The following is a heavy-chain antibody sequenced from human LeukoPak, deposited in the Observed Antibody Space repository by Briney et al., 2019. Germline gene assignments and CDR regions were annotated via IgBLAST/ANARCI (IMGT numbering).Heavy chain of an antibody. CDR1: GYTFTSYY. D-gene: IGHD6-13*01. CDR3: ARDYGQQLVLNWFDP. V-gene: IGHV1-46*01. Sequence: ASVKVSFKASGYTFTSYYMHWVRQAPGQGLEWMGIINPSGGSTSYAQKFQGRVTMTRDMSTSTVYMELSSLRSEDTAVYYCARDYGQQLVLNWFDPWGQGTLVTVSS. CDR2: INPSGGST. J-gene: IGHJ5*02.